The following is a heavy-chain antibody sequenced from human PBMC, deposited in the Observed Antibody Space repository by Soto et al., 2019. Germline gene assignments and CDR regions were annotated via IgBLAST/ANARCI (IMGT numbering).Heavy chain of an antibody. CDR2: ISGSGGST. J-gene: IGHJ4*02. D-gene: IGHD3-3*01. CDR3: AKGDYDFWSGYPLGY. CDR1: GFTFSSYA. V-gene: IGHV3-23*01. Sequence: GGSLRLSCAASGFTFSSYAMSWVRQAPGKGLEWVSAISGSGGSTYYADSVKGRFTISGDNSKNKLYLQMNSLGAEDTAVYYCAKGDYDFWSGYPLGYWGQGTLVTVSS.